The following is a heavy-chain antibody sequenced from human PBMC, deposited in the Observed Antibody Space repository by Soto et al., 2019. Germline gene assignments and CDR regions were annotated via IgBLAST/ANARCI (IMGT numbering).Heavy chain of an antibody. D-gene: IGHD3-22*01. J-gene: IGHJ4*02. CDR2: IIPIFGTA. CDR1: GGTFSSYA. CDR3: AREGSYDSSGYYYHFDY. V-gene: IGHV1-69*13. Sequence: ASVKVSCKASGGTFSSYAISWVRQAPGQGLEWMGGIIPIFGTANYAQKFQGRVTITADESTSTAYMELSSLRSEDTAVYYCAREGSYDSSGYYYHFDYWGQGTLVTVSS.